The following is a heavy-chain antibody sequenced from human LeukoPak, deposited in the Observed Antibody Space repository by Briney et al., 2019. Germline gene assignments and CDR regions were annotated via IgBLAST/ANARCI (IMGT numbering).Heavy chain of an antibody. Sequence: GGSLRLSCAASGFTFSSYSMNWVRQAPGKGLEWVSSISSSSSYIYYADSVKGRFTISRDNAKNSLYLQMNSLRAEDTAVYYCARAVAGTQKYYFDYWGQGTLVTVSS. CDR2: ISSSSSYI. J-gene: IGHJ4*02. V-gene: IGHV3-21*01. D-gene: IGHD6-19*01. CDR3: ARAVAGTQKYYFDY. CDR1: GFTFSSYS.